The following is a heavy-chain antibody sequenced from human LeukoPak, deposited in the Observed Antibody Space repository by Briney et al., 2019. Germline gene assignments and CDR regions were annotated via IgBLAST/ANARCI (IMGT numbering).Heavy chain of an antibody. J-gene: IGHJ5*02. CDR2: IYHSGST. Sequence: SETLSLTCTVSGGSNYWSWIRQPPGKGLEWIGYIYHSGSTNYNPSLKSRVTISVDTSKNQFSLKLSSVTAADTAVYYCARGGYSGSSYNWFDPWGQGTLVTVSS. CDR1: GGSNY. D-gene: IGHD5-12*01. CDR3: ARGGYSGSSYNWFDP. V-gene: IGHV4-59*01.